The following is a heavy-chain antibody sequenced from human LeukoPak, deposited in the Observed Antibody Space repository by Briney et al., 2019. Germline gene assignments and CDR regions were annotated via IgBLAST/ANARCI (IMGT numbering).Heavy chain of an antibody. Sequence: GGSLRLSCAASGFTFSNYAMSWVRQAPGRGLEWVSAISGSSGLTYYADSVKGRFTISRDNSKNTLYLQMNSLRAEDTAIYYCASSPGLAAFFDYWGQGTLVTVSS. CDR2: ISGSSGLT. J-gene: IGHJ4*02. V-gene: IGHV3-23*01. D-gene: IGHD6-13*01. CDR3: ASSPGLAAFFDY. CDR1: GFTFSNYA.